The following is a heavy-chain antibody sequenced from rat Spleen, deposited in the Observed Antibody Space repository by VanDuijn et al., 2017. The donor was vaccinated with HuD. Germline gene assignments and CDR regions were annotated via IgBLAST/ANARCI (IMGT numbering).Heavy chain of an antibody. D-gene: IGHD5-1*01. CDR3: TTDRLGADYFDY. CDR1: GFTFSNYG. V-gene: IGHV5-29*01. Sequence: EVQLVESGGGLVQPGRSLKLSCAASGFTFSNYGMHWIRQAPTKGLEWVATIKYDGSSTYHRDSVKGRFTISRDNAKSTLYLQMDSLRSEDTATYYCTTDRLGADYFDYWGQGVMVTVSS. J-gene: IGHJ2*01. CDR2: IKYDGSST.